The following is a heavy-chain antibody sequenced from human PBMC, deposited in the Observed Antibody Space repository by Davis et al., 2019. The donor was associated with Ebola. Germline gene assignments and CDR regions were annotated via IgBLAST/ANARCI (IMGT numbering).Heavy chain of an antibody. D-gene: IGHD3-3*01. CDR1: GGSFSGYY. J-gene: IGHJ5*02. V-gene: IGHV4-34*01. CDR2: INHSGST. Sequence: GSLRLSCAVYGGSFSGYYWSWIRQPPGKGLEWIGEINHSGSTNYNPSLKSRVTISVDTSKNQFSLKLSSVTAADTAVYYCAREDFWSGYYCWFDPWGQGTLVTVSS. CDR3: AREDFWSGYYCWFDP.